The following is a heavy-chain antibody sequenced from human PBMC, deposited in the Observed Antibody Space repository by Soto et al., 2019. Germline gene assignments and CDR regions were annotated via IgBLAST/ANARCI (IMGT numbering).Heavy chain of an antibody. CDR1: SVSVSGSCW. CDR3: ARSNWYYVRTLDY. Sequence: QVQSQDSGPGLVEPSGTLSLACSVSSVSVSGSCWCAWVRQPPGKGLERLGKIDHSGHTNYNPSLKSRVTMKLDNFKNQFSLTLRSVTAADTAVDYCARSNWYYVRTLDYWGQGTQVIVSS. V-gene: IGHV4-4*02. CDR2: IDHSGHT. J-gene: IGHJ4*02. D-gene: IGHD1-7*01.